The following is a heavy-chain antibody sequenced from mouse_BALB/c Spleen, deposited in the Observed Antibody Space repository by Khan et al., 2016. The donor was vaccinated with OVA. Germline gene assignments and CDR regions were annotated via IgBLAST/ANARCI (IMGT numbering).Heavy chain of an antibody. Sequence: QIQLVQSGPELKKPGETVRISCKASGYTFTTAGIQWVQKMPGKGLKWIGWINTHSGVPKYAEDFQGRFAFSLEISVNTAYLQITNLKNEDTATYFCARVGASYYRNDAGAMEYWGQGTSVTVSA. CDR2: INTHSGVP. CDR3: ARVGASYYRNDAGAMEY. V-gene: IGHV9-4*02. J-gene: IGHJ4*01. CDR1: GYTFTTAG. D-gene: IGHD2-14*01.